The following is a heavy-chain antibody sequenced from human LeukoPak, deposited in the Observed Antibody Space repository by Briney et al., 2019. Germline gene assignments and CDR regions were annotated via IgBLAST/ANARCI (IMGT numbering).Heavy chain of an antibody. D-gene: IGHD1-26*01. Sequence: SETLSLTCTVSGGSISSYYWSWIRQPPGRGLEWIGYIYYSGSTNYNPSLKSRVTISVDTSKNQFSLKLSSVTAADTAVYYCARTLVGATPNWFDPWGQGTLVTVSS. J-gene: IGHJ5*02. CDR2: IYYSGST. V-gene: IGHV4-59*01. CDR3: ARTLVGATPNWFDP. CDR1: GGSISSYY.